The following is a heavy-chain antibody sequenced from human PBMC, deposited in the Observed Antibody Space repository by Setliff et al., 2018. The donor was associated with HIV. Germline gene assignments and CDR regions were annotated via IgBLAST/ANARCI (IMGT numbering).Heavy chain of an antibody. Sequence: PSETLSLTCAVSGGFFSSTNWWGWVRQSPGKGLEWIGEIYHTGSANYNPSLTGRVIISGDKSKNQFSLKLKSLTAADTALYYCVRERRTPSYSSRYMDVWGKGTTVTV. CDR3: VRERRTPSYSSRYMDV. V-gene: IGHV4-4*02. D-gene: IGHD2-21*01. J-gene: IGHJ6*03. CDR2: IYHTGSA. CDR1: GGFFSSTNW.